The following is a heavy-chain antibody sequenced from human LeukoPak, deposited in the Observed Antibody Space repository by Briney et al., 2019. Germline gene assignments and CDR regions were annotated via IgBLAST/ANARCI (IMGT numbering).Heavy chain of an antibody. D-gene: IGHD6-13*01. CDR2: ISSSSSYI. CDR3: ARAWGSSWFFDY. Sequence: GGSLRLSCAASGFTFSSYSMDWVRQAPGKGLEWVSSISSSSSYIYYADSVKGRFTISRDNAKNSLYLQMNSLRAEDTAVYYCARAWGSSWFFDYWGQGTLVTVSS. CDR1: GFTFSSYS. J-gene: IGHJ4*02. V-gene: IGHV3-21*01.